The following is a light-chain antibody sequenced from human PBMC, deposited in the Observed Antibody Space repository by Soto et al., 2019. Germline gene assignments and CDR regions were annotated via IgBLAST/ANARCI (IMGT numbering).Light chain of an antibody. CDR3: WSYAGSTPVV. V-gene: IGLV2-23*02. CDR2: EVN. Sequence: QSALAQPASVSGAPGQSITISCTGTHSDVGKYSVVSWYQQHPGKVPKLIIYEVNKRPSGVSHRFSGSKSGNTASLTISGLQVDDEADYYCWSYAGSTPVVLGGGTKLTVL. CDR1: HSDVGKYSV. J-gene: IGLJ3*02.